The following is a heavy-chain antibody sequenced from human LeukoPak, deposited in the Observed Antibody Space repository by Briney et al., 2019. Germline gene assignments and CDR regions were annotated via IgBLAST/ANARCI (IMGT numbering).Heavy chain of an antibody. CDR1: GGTFSSYA. Sequence: SVKVSCKASGGTFSSYAISWVRQAPGQGLEWMGGIIPIFGTANYAQKFQGRVTITTDESTSTAYMELSSLRSEDTAVYYCARYDYVWGSYRPRPYYMDVWGKGATVTVSS. CDR3: ARYDYVWGSYRPRPYYMDV. CDR2: IIPIFGTA. D-gene: IGHD3-16*02. J-gene: IGHJ6*03. V-gene: IGHV1-69*05.